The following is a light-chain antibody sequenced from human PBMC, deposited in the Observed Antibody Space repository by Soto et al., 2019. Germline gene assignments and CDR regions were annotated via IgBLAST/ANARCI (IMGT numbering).Light chain of an antibody. J-gene: IGKJ3*01. V-gene: IGKV3-20*01. CDR3: QQYGSSPPGFT. Sequence: EMVLPQSPGTLSLSPGERATLSCRASQSVSSSYLAWDQQKPGQAPRLLIYGASSRATGIPDRFSGSGAGTDFPLTISRPEPEDCGLYYWQQYGSSPPGFTYGPGTKVDIK. CDR2: GAS. CDR1: QSVSSSY.